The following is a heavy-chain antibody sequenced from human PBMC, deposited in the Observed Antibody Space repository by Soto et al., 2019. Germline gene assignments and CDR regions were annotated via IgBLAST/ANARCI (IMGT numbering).Heavy chain of an antibody. CDR1: GGSFSGYY. Sequence: SETLSLTCAVYGGSFSGYYWSWIRQPPGKGLEWIGEINHSGSTNYNPSLKGRVTISVDTSKNQFSLKLSSVTAADTAVYYCARGGCGGSCYSGPPGGFDPWGQGTLVTVSS. D-gene: IGHD2-15*01. CDR2: INHSGST. CDR3: ARGGCGGSCYSGPPGGFDP. V-gene: IGHV4-34*01. J-gene: IGHJ5*02.